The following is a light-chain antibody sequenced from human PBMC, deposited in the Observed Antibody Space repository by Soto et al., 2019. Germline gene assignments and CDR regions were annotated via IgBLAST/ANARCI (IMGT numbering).Light chain of an antibody. J-gene: IGKJ1*01. Sequence: EIVLTQSPGTLYLSPGERATLSCRASQTVISNFLAWYQQKPGQAPRLLIDGASTRATGIRDTFSGSGSGTDFTLTISRLEPEDFAVYYCQQYGSSPRTFGQGTKVEIK. CDR1: QTVISNF. CDR3: QQYGSSPRT. CDR2: GAS. V-gene: IGKV3-20*01.